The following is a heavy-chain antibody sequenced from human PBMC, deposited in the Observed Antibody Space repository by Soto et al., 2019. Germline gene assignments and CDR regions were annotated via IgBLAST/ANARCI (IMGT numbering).Heavy chain of an antibody. CDR3: ARRLNDLRFLEWSPDDAFDI. V-gene: IGHV4-59*08. D-gene: IGHD3-3*01. CDR2: IYYSGST. Sequence: SETLSLTCPVSGCSISSYYWSWIRQPPGKGLEWIGYIYYSGSTYYNPSLKSRVTISVDTSKNQFSLKLSSVTAADTAVYYCARRLNDLRFLEWSPDDAFDIWGQGTMVTVTS. CDR1: GCSISSYY. J-gene: IGHJ3*02.